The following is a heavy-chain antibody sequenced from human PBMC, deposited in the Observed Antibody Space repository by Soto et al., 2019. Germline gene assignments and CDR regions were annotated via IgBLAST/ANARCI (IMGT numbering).Heavy chain of an antibody. V-gene: IGHV5-51*01. D-gene: IGHD1-26*01. CDR1: GYSFTSCW. CDR2: IYPGDSDT. Sequence: GESLKISCKGSGYSFTSCWIGWVRQMPGKGLEWVGIIYPGDSDTRYSPSFQGQVTISADKSISTAYLQWSSLKASDTAMYYCAREGMVGAITFDYWGQGTLVTVSS. CDR3: AREGMVGAITFDY. J-gene: IGHJ4*02.